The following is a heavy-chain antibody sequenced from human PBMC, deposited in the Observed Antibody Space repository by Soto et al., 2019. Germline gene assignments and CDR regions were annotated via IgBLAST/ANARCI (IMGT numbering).Heavy chain of an antibody. CDR1: GFTFSGWG. Sequence: GGSLRLSCAASGFTFSGWGMHWVRQAPGKGLEWVAGIRNDGGNRYYADSVKGRFTISRANSKNTMYLQMHNLRAEDTAVYYFACDGVGGTFFFGYFDYWGQGTVVNVPS. V-gene: IGHV3-33*01. D-gene: IGHD1-26*01. J-gene: IGHJ4*02. CDR3: ACDGVGGTFFFGYFDY. CDR2: IRNDGGNR.